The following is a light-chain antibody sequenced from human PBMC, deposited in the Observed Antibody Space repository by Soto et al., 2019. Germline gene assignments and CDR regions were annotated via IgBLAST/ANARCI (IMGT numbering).Light chain of an antibody. V-gene: IGLV1-40*01. CDR2: GNS. Sequence: QAVVTQPPSVSGAPGQRVTISCTGNSSNIGSRYDVNWYQQLPGTAPKFLIYGNSNRPSGVPDRFSGSKSGTSASLAITGLQAEDEADYYCQSYDSRLSGYVFGTGTKVTVL. J-gene: IGLJ1*01. CDR1: SSNIGSRYD. CDR3: QSYDSRLSGYV.